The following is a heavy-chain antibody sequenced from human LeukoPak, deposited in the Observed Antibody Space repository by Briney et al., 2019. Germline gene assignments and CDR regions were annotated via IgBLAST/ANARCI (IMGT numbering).Heavy chain of an antibody. CDR1: GYTFTSYY. D-gene: IGHD6-6*01. CDR3: ARAQQGGWPNAAPYRLGY. J-gene: IGHJ4*02. CDR2: INPSGGST. V-gene: IGHV1-46*01. Sequence: ASVKGSCKASGYTFTSYYMHWVRQAPGQGLEWMGIINPSGGSTSYAQKFQGRVTMTRDTSTSTVYMELSSLRSEDTAVYYCARAQQGGWPNAAPYRLGYWGQGTLVTVSS.